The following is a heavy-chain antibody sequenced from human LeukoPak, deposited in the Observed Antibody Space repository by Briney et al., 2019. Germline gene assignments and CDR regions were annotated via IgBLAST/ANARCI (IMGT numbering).Heavy chain of an antibody. Sequence: GGSLRLSCAASGFTFSSYTMNWVRQAPGKGLEWVSYIGDIGNTIYYADSVKGRFTISRDNAKNSLYLQMNSLRAEDTAVYYCARSYFDYWGQGTLVAVSS. CDR3: ARSYFDY. V-gene: IGHV3-48*04. J-gene: IGHJ4*02. CDR1: GFTFSSYT. CDR2: IGDIGNTI.